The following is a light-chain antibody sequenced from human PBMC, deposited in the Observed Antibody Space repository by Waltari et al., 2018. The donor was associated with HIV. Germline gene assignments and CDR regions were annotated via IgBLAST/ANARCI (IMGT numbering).Light chain of an antibody. Sequence: QVVLTQPPSASASLEASVQLTCTLSSGHINYVIAWHQQQPKKGPRFLMKLNSDGRHSKGDGIPDRFSGSSSGAERYLTISSLQSEDEGDYFCQTWGTGIQVFGGGTRLTVL. CDR3: QTWGTGIQV. J-gene: IGLJ2*01. V-gene: IGLV4-69*01. CDR2: LNSDGRH. CDR1: SGHINYV.